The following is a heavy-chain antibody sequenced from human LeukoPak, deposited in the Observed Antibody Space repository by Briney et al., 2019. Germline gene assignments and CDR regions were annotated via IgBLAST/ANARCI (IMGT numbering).Heavy chain of an antibody. D-gene: IGHD6-13*01. J-gene: IGHJ6*02. CDR3: ARHDGGAAAGVYYYYYGMDV. CDR1: GGSISSYY. Sequence: SEALSLTRTVSGGSISSYYWSWIRQPPGKGLEWIGYIYYSGSTNYNPSLKSRVTISVDTSKNQFSMKLSSVTAADTAVYYCARHDGGAAAGVYYYYYGMDVWGQGTTVTVSS. CDR2: IYYSGST. V-gene: IGHV4-59*08.